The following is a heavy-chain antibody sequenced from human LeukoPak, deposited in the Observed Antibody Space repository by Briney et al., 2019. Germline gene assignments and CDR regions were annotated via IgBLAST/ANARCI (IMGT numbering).Heavy chain of an antibody. CDR2: IYPSGNT. CDR1: RGSTSTYY. V-gene: IGHV4-4*07. Sequence: PSETLSLTCTVSRGSTSTYYWSWIRQPAGKGLEWIGRIYPSGNTNFNPSLMSRVTMSIDTSKNQFSLKLSSVTAADTAVYYCARGDCSSTICYSPMDVWGKGTTVTVS. CDR3: ARGDCSSTICYSPMDV. D-gene: IGHD2-2*01. J-gene: IGHJ6*03.